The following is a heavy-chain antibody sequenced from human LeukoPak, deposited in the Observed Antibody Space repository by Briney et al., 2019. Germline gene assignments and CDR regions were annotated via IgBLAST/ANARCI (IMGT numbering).Heavy chain of an antibody. D-gene: IGHD6-19*01. Sequence: PSETLSLTCAVSGGSISSSNWWSWVRQPPGKGLEWIGEIYHSGSTNYNPSLKSRVTISVDKSKNQFSLKLSSVTAAGTAVYYCARDPTVAGTGYFDYWGQGTLVTVSS. CDR1: GGSISSSNW. V-gene: IGHV4-4*02. CDR2: IYHSGST. J-gene: IGHJ4*02. CDR3: ARDPTVAGTGYFDY.